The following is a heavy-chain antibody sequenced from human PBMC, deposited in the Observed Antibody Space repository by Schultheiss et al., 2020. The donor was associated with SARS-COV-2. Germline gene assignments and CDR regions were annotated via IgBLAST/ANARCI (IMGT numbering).Heavy chain of an antibody. CDR2: INPNSGGT. D-gene: IGHD3-22*01. CDR1: GYTFTSYA. V-gene: IGHV1-2*06. Sequence: ASVKVSCKASGYTFTSYAMHWVRQAPGQGLEWMGRINPNSGGTNYAQKFQGRVTMTRDTSISTAYMELSRLRSDDTAVYYCARVGYDSTPFDYWGQGTLVTVSS. J-gene: IGHJ4*02. CDR3: ARVGYDSTPFDY.